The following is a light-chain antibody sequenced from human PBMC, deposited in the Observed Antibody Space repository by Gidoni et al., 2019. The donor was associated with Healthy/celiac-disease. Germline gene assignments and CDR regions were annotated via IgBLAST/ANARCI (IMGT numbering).Light chain of an antibody. CDR1: QSVISY. J-gene: IGKJ4*01. CDR2: DAS. V-gene: IGKV3-11*01. CDR3: QQRSNWPPXGXT. Sequence: TQSPATLSLSPGERATLSCRASQSVISYLAWYQQKPGQAPRLLIYDASNRATGIPARFSGSGSGTDFTLTISSLEPEDFAVYYCQQRSNWPPXGXTFGGGTKVEIK.